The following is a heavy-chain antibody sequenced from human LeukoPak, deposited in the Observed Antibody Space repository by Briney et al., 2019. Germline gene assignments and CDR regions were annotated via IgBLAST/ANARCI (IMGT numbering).Heavy chain of an antibody. D-gene: IGHD3-3*01. CDR3: ASRSGSTPYYFDY. J-gene: IGHJ4*02. Sequence: ASVKVSCKAFGYTFTGYFMHWVRQAPGQGLEWMGWMNPNTGGTNYAQKLQGRVTMTTDTSTSTAYMELRSLRSDDTAVYFCASRSGSTPYYFDYWGQGTLVTVSS. V-gene: IGHV1-2*02. CDR1: GYTFTGYF. CDR2: MNPNTGGT.